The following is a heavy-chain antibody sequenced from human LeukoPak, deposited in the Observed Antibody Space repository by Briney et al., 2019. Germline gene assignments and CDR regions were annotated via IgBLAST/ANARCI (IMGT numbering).Heavy chain of an antibody. D-gene: IGHD5-24*01. V-gene: IGHV1-2*02. CDR1: GYTFTDYY. CDR3: ARVRDGYNDAYDI. J-gene: IGHJ3*02. Sequence: ASVKVSCKASGYTFTDYYMHWVRQAPGQGLEWMGWINPSSGGTNYAQKFQGRVTVTRDTSISTAYMDLRSLRSDDTAVYYCARVRDGYNDAYDIWGQGTMVTVSS. CDR2: INPSSGGT.